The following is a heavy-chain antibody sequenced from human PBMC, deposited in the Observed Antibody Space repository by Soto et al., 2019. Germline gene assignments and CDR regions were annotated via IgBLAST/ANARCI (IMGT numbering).Heavy chain of an antibody. V-gene: IGHV2-26*01. CDR3: ARIERYSGYEYFDY. Sequence: SGPTLVNPTETLTLTGSVSGFSLSNVRMGVSWIRQPPGKALEWLAHVFSNDAKSYSTSLKSRLTISRDTSKYQVVLTMTNMDPVDTGTYYCARIERYSGYEYFDYWGQGIMVTVSS. J-gene: IGHJ4*02. CDR2: VFSNDAK. D-gene: IGHD5-12*01. CDR1: GFSLSNVRMG.